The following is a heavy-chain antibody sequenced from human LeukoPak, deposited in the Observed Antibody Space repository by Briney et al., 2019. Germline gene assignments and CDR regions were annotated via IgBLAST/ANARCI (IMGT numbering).Heavy chain of an antibody. D-gene: IGHD3-22*01. Sequence: GASVKVSCKASGYTFTSYGISWVRQAPGQGLEWMGWISAYNGNTNYAQKLQGRVTMPTDTSTSTAYVELRSLRSDDTAVYYCAREKNYFDTSDPKYFFDYWGQGTLVAVSS. J-gene: IGHJ4*02. V-gene: IGHV1-18*01. CDR2: ISAYNGNT. CDR1: GYTFTSYG. CDR3: AREKNYFDTSDPKYFFDY.